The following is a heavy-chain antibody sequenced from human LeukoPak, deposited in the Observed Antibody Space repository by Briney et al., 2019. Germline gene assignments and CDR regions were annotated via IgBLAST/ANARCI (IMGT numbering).Heavy chain of an antibody. D-gene: IGHD3-22*01. CDR2: ISGSGGST. J-gene: IGHJ4*02. CDR3: ARGGHYDTSGYYGVPRD. Sequence: GGSLRLSCAASGFTFSSYAMSWVRQAPGKGLKWVSAISGSGGSTYYADSVKGRFTISRDNSKNTLYLQMNSLRLEDTAVYHCARGGHYDTSGYYGVPRDWGQGTLVAVSS. CDR1: GFTFSSYA. V-gene: IGHV3-23*01.